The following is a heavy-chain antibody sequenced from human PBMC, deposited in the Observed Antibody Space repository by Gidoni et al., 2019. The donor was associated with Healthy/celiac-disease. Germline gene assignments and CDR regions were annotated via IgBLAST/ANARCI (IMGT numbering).Heavy chain of an antibody. Sequence: QVQLVQSGAEVKKPGSSVKVSCKASGGTFSSYAISWVRQAPGQGLEWMGGIIPIFGTANYAQKFQGRVTITADESTSTAYMELSSLRSEDTAVYYCARALQNYYDILTGYYSDAFDIWGQGTMVTVSS. CDR1: GGTFSSYA. CDR3: ARALQNYYDILTGYYSDAFDI. CDR2: IIPIFGTA. V-gene: IGHV1-69*01. J-gene: IGHJ3*02. D-gene: IGHD3-9*01.